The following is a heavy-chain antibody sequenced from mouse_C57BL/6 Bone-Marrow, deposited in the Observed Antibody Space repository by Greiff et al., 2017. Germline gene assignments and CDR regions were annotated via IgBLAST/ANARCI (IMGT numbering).Heavy chain of an antibody. V-gene: IGHV1-61*01. CDR1: GYTFTSYW. J-gene: IGHJ4*01. D-gene: IGHD2-5*01. Sequence: QVQLQQPGAELVRPGSSVKLSCKASGYTFTSYWMDWVKQRPGQGLEWIGNIYPSDSETPYNQKFKDKATLTVDKSSSTAYMQLSSLTSEDSAVYYCARRRAYYSNYDAMDYWGQGTSGTVSS. CDR2: IYPSDSET. CDR3: ARRRAYYSNYDAMDY.